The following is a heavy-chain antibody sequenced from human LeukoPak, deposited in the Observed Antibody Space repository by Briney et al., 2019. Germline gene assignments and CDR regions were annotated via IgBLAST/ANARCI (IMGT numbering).Heavy chain of an antibody. D-gene: IGHD3-10*01. J-gene: IGHJ3*02. V-gene: IGHV3-30*02. Sequence: GGSLRLSCVASGFTFSDYGMHWVRQAPGKGLEWVTFIRYDASNTYYADSVRGRFTISRDNSGNTLFLQLNSLRTEDTAVYYCARDGNYRVADDIWGQGTVVTVSS. CDR1: GFTFSDYG. CDR2: IRYDASNT. CDR3: ARDGNYRVADDI.